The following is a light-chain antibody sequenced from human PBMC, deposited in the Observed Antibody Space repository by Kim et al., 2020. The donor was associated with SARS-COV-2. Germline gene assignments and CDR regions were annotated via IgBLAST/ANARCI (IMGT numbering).Light chain of an antibody. V-gene: IGLV3-19*01. CDR3: TSRDSNDNVV. CDR1: SLRSYY. CDR2: GKN. J-gene: IGLJ2*01. Sequence: VALGQTARTTCQADSLRSYYATCYQQPPRQPPILVIYGKNNPPAGTPDLFSCTSSGTTASLTITGTQAGDEADYYCTSRDSNDNVVFGGGTQLTVL.